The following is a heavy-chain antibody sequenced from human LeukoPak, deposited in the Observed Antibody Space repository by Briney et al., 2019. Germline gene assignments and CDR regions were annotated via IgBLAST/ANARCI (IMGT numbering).Heavy chain of an antibody. D-gene: IGHD2-15*01. CDR2: ISGSGGST. CDR3: AKDGAVVVVAATPLDY. Sequence: GGSLRLSCAASGFTFSDYYMSWVRQAPGKGLEWVSAISGSGGSTYYADSVKGRFTISRDNSKNTLYLQMNSLRAEDTAVYYCAKDGAVVVVAATPLDYRGQGTLVTVSS. V-gene: IGHV3-23*01. CDR1: GFTFSDYY. J-gene: IGHJ4*02.